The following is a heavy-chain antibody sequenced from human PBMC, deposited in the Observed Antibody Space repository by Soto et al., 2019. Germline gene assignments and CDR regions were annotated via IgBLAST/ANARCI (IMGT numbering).Heavy chain of an antibody. CDR3: ARDPRIAVAGPSYYCSYVMDV. D-gene: IGHD6-19*01. CDR1: GFTVSNNY. V-gene: IGHV3-53*01. CDR2: IYSGGST. J-gene: IGHJ6*02. Sequence: DVQLVESGGGLIQRGGSLRLSCAASGFTVSNNYMSWVRQAPGKGLEWVSVIYSGGSTYYADSVKGRFTISRDHSKNTLYIQMNSLRAEDTAVYYCARDPRIAVAGPSYYCSYVMDVWGQGTKVTVSS.